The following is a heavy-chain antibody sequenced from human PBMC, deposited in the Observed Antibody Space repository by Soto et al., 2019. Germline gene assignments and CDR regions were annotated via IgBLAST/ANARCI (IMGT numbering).Heavy chain of an antibody. CDR3: ARQFWSGYYRGDWFDP. V-gene: IGHV4-39*01. Sequence: NPSETLSLTCTVSGGSISSSSYYWGWIRQPPGKGLEWIGSIYYSGSTYYNPSLKSRVTISVDTSKNQFSLKLSSVTAADTAVYYCARQFWSGYYRGDWFDPWGQGTLVTVSS. CDR1: GGSISSSSYY. D-gene: IGHD3-3*01. J-gene: IGHJ5*02. CDR2: IYYSGST.